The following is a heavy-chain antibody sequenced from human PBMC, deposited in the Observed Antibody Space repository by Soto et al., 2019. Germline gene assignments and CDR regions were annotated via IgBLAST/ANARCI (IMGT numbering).Heavy chain of an antibody. V-gene: IGHV1-46*01. J-gene: IGHJ4*02. CDR2: INPSGTTT. Sequence: QVQLVQSGAEGKKPGASVKVSCKTSGYTFTTYYIHWVRQAPGQGLEWMGIINPSGTTTSYAQKFQGRVTMTRDTSTSTVYMELSSLRSEDTAVYYCARGGIAASDTLDYWGQGTLVTVSS. CDR3: ARGGIAASDTLDY. CDR1: GYTFTTYY. D-gene: IGHD6-13*01.